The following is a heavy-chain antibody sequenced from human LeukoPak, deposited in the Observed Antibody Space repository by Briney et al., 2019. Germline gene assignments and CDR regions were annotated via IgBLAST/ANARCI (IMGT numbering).Heavy chain of an antibody. CDR3: ARETLPPIRAFDI. V-gene: IGHV4-59*01. CDR1: GGSISSYY. J-gene: IGHJ3*02. CDR2: IYYSGST. Sequence: SETLSLTCTVSGGSISSYYWSWIRQPPGKGLEWIGYIYYSGSTNYNPSLKSRVTISVDTSKNQFSLKLSSVTAADTAVYYCARETLPPIRAFDIWGQGTMVTVSS. D-gene: IGHD5-12*01.